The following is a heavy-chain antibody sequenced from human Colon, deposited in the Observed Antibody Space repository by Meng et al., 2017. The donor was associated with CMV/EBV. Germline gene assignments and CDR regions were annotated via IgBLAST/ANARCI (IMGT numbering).Heavy chain of an antibody. J-gene: IGHJ4*02. CDR2: ISWDGNSA. CDR3: AKDRTPAELVDPSGYCHDS. Sequence: GGSLRLSCAASGFSFSDYTLHWVRQPPGRGLEWVSLISWDGNSAYYADSVRGRFSVSRDNNENSIYLQMNSLRPEDSALYYCAKDRTPAELVDPSGYCHDSWGQGTLVTVSS. V-gene: IGHV3-43*01. D-gene: IGHD2-2*03. CDR1: GFSFSDYT.